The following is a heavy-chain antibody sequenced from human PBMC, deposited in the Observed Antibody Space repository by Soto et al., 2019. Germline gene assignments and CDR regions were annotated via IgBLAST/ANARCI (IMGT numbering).Heavy chain of an antibody. Sequence: EVQLVESGGGLVQPGGSLRLSCAASGFTFSNAWMSWVRQAPGKGLEWVGRIKSKTDGGTTDYAAPVKGRFTISRDDSNNTLYLKMNSLKTEDTAVYYCTTDDYCSGGSCYDGGWFDPWGQGTLVTVSS. CDR2: IKSKTDGGTT. CDR3: TTDDYCSGGSCYDGGWFDP. CDR1: GFTFSNAW. J-gene: IGHJ5*02. V-gene: IGHV3-15*01. D-gene: IGHD2-15*01.